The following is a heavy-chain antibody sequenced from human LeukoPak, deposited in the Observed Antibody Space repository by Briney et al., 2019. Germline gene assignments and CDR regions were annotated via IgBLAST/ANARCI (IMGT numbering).Heavy chain of an antibody. CDR3: ARDRRDYTTPASWFDP. Sequence: PGGSLRLSCAASGFTFSSYEMNWVRQAPGKGLEWVSYISSSGSTIYYADSVKGRFTISRDNAKNSLYLQMNSLRAEDTAVYYCARDRRDYTTPASWFDPWGQGTLVTVSS. D-gene: IGHD4-11*01. CDR2: ISSSGSTI. J-gene: IGHJ5*02. CDR1: GFTFSSYE. V-gene: IGHV3-48*03.